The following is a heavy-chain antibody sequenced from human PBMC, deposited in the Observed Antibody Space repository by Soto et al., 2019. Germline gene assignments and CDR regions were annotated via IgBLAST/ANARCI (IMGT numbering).Heavy chain of an antibody. CDR1: GFTFDYYW. CDR3: ARGDRGGFDL. J-gene: IGHJ3*01. CDR2: VHSGGTTT. V-gene: IGHV3-74*01. D-gene: IGHD3-10*01. Sequence: GESLKISCAASGFTFDYYWMHWVRQATGKGLVWVSRVHSGGTTTTYADSVKGRFTISRDNARNTVSLQMSSLRAEDTAIYYCARGDRGGFDLWGHGTMVTVSS.